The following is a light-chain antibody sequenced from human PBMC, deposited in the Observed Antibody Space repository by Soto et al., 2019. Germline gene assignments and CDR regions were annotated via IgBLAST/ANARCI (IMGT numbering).Light chain of an antibody. J-gene: IGKJ5*01. Sequence: DIQLTQSPSTLPASVGDRVTITCRASQSISNWLAWYHQKPGTAPKLLIYHASTLESGVPSRFSGSGSGTEFTLTISSLQPEDFATYYCQQLNNYPITFGQGTRLEIK. CDR2: HAS. CDR3: QQLNNYPIT. V-gene: IGKV1-5*01. CDR1: QSISNW.